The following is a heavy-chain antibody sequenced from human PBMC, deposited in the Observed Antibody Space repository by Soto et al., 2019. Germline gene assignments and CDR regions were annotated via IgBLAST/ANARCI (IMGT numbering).Heavy chain of an antibody. Sequence: GASVKVSCKASGYSFASYGISWVRQAPVQGLEWMGWINSYNGNTNYAQKLQGRVTMTTDTSTSTAYMELRSLRSDDTAVYYCAREIYDSSGYYYFDYWGQGTLVTVSS. V-gene: IGHV1-18*01. D-gene: IGHD3-22*01. CDR2: INSYNGNT. CDR1: GYSFASYG. CDR3: AREIYDSSGYYYFDY. J-gene: IGHJ4*02.